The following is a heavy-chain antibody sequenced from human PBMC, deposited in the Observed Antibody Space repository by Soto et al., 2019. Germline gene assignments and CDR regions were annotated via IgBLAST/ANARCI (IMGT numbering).Heavy chain of an antibody. J-gene: IGHJ6*02. CDR1: GFSISDYG. CDR3: AKGAGDRLSLGMDV. CDR2: ISYDGSNT. D-gene: IGHD1-26*01. Sequence: QVQLVESGGCVVQPGRSLRLSCAASGFSISDYGMEWVREAPGKGLEWVALISYDGSNTYYADSVKGRFTISRDNSKDTLFLQMTGLRREDTAVYYCAKGAGDRLSLGMDVWGQGTTVTVSS. V-gene: IGHV3-30*18.